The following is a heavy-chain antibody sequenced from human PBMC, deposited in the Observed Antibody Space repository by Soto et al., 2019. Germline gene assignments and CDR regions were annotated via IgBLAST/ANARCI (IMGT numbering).Heavy chain of an antibody. D-gene: IGHD2-2*03. CDR1: GFTFSSYG. CDR2: IWYDGSNK. J-gene: IGHJ4*02. Sequence: GGSLRLSCVASGFTFSSYGMHCVRQAPGKGLEGVSLIWYDGSNKYYADSVKGRFTISRDNSKNTVYLQMDSLRAEDTAVYYCASGYCTRTNCFAPGYWGQGTLVTVSS. CDR3: ASGYCTRTNCFAPGY. V-gene: IGHV3-33*01.